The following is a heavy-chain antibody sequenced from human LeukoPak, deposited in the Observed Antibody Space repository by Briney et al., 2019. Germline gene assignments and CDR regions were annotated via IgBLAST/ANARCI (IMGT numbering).Heavy chain of an antibody. J-gene: IGHJ4*02. D-gene: IGHD2-2*01. CDR1: GGTFSSYA. CDR3: ARDPWGVKRSSYCSSTSCYR. Sequence: ASVKVSCKASGGTFSSYAISWVRQAPGQGLEWMGRIIPIFGTANYAQKFQGRVTMTRDTSISTAYMELSRLRSDDTAVYYCARDPWGVKRSSYCSSTSCYRWGQGTLVTVSS. CDR2: IIPIFGTA. V-gene: IGHV1-69*05.